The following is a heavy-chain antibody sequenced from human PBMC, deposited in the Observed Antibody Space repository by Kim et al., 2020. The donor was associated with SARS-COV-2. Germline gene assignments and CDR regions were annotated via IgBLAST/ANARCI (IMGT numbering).Heavy chain of an antibody. J-gene: IGHJ4*02. D-gene: IGHD2-21*02. CDR3: ARDAVTASPDYFDY. Sequence: ADSAKGRVTISRDNSKATLYLQIDSLRPEDTALYYCARDAVTASPDYFDYWGQGTLVTVSS. V-gene: IGHV3-30*01.